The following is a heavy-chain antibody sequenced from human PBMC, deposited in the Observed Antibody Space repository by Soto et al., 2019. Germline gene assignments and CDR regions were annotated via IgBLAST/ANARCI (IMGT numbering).Heavy chain of an antibody. CDR1: GFTVSSNY. Sequence: EVQLVESGGGLVQPGGSLRLSCAASGFTVSSNYMSWVRQAPGKGLEWVSVIYSGGSTYYADPVKGRFTISRDNSKNTLYLQMNSLRAEDTAVYYCARDSYCSGGSCFGPRYYFDYWGQGTLVTVSS. V-gene: IGHV3-66*01. J-gene: IGHJ4*02. D-gene: IGHD2-15*01. CDR3: ARDSYCSGGSCFGPRYYFDY. CDR2: IYSGGST.